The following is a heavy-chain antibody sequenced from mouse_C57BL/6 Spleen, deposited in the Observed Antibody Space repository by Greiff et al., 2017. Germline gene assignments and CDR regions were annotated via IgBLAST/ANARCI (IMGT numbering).Heavy chain of an antibody. CDR3: VSASYYSNYLFAY. CDR1: GFSFNTYA. J-gene: IGHJ3*01. D-gene: IGHD2-5*01. V-gene: IGHV10-1*01. CDR2: IRSKSNNYAT. Sequence: EVQLVESGGGLVQPKGSLKLSCAASGFSFNTYAMNWVRQAPGKGLEWVARIRSKSNNYATYYADSVKDRFTISRDDSESMLYLQMNNLKTEDTAMYYCVSASYYSNYLFAYWGQGTLVTVSA.